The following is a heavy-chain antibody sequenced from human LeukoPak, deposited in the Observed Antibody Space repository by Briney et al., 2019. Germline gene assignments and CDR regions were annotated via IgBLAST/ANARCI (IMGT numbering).Heavy chain of an antibody. J-gene: IGHJ2*01. D-gene: IGHD3-3*02. CDR2: IKQDGNEK. Sequence: GGSLRLSCIVSGSTFRSYWMSWVRQAPGKGLEWVANIKQDGNEKYYVDSVKGRFTISRDNAKNSVFLQMTSLRADDTATYYCARAAKGIFGVTTIKDYLYIDDWGRGALVTVSS. V-gene: IGHV3-7*03. CDR1: GSTFRSYW. CDR3: ARAAKGIFGVTTIKDYLYIDD.